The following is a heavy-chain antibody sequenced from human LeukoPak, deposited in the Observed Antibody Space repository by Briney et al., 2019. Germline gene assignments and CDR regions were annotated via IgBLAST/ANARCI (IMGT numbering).Heavy chain of an antibody. CDR1: GASITSTY. D-gene: IGHD5-18*01. CDR2: IYYTGDT. V-gene: IGHV4-59*01. J-gene: IGHJ3*02. CDR3: ARGRPGYSYGYAFDI. Sequence: SETLSLTCTVSGASITSTYWTWIRQPPGKGLESIGYIYYTGDTNYNPSLNSRVTISLDTSTSQFSLTLRSVTAADTAVYYCARGRPGYSYGYAFDIWGQGTMVTVSS.